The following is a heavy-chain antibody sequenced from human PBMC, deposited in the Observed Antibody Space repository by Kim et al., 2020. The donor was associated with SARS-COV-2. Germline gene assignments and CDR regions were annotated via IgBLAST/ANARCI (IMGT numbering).Heavy chain of an antibody. Sequence: SETLSLTCSVSGQSIKTNTFFWGWIRQPPGKGLEWIATLYYAGSTYFNPSLKSRVTISLDTSKNQFSLNLSSVTATDTDVYFCARLNRGAYRYYFDYWGPGAQFTVSS. V-gene: IGHV4-39*01. D-gene: IGHD3-10*01. CDR2: LYYAGST. CDR3: ARLNRGAYRYYFDY. J-gene: IGHJ4*01. CDR1: GQSIKTNTFF.